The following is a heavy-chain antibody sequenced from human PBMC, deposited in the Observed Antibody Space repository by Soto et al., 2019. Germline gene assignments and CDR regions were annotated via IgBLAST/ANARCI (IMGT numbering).Heavy chain of an antibody. CDR2: INPNSGGT. V-gene: IGHV1-2*04. D-gene: IGHD3-3*01. CDR1: GYTFTGYY. J-gene: IGHJ6*02. CDR3: ARGNYDFWSGYSHNYYYYYGMDV. Sequence: GASVKVSCKASGYTFTGYYMHWVRQAPGQGLEWMGWINPNSGGTNYAQKFQGWVTMTRDTSISTAYMELSRLRSDDTAVYYCARGNYDFWSGYSHNYYYYYGMDVWGQGTTVTAP.